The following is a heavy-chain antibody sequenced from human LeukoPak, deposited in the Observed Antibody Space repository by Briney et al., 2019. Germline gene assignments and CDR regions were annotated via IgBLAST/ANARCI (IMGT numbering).Heavy chain of an antibody. D-gene: IGHD3-22*01. CDR3: AAVGYPDSSGYYYVFDY. CDR2: IVVGSGNT. Sequence: ASVKVSCKASGFTFTRSAVQWVRQARGQRLEWIGWIVVGSGNTNYAQKFQERVTITRDMSTSTAYMELSSLRSEATAVYYCAAVGYPDSSGYYYVFDYWGQGTLVTVSS. V-gene: IGHV1-58*01. J-gene: IGHJ4*02. CDR1: GFTFTRSA.